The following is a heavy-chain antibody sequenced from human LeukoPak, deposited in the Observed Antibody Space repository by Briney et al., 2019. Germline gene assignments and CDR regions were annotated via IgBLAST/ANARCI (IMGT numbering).Heavy chain of an antibody. V-gene: IGHV4-59*01. Sequence: PSETLSLTCTVSGGFISSYYWSWIGQPPGKGLEWIGYIYYSGSTNYNPSLKSRVTISVDTSKNQFSLKLSSVTAADTAVYYCARDYRSKCSGGSCYFSASWYFDLWGRGTLVTVSS. CDR1: GGFISSYY. CDR2: IYYSGST. J-gene: IGHJ2*01. CDR3: ARDYRSKCSGGSCYFSASWYFDL. D-gene: IGHD2-15*01.